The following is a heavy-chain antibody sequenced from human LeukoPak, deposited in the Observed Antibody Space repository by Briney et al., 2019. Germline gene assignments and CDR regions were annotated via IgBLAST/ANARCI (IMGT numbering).Heavy chain of an antibody. Sequence: GGSLRLSCAASGFTFSSYAMSWVRQAPGKGLEWVSAISGSGGSTYSADSVKGRFTISRDNSKNTLYLQMNSLRAEDTAVYYCAKGDSSGSYPLGYYYGMDVWGQGTTVTVSS. J-gene: IGHJ6*02. CDR3: AKGDSSGSYPLGYYYGMDV. D-gene: IGHD3-10*01. CDR1: GFTFSSYA. CDR2: ISGSGGST. V-gene: IGHV3-23*01.